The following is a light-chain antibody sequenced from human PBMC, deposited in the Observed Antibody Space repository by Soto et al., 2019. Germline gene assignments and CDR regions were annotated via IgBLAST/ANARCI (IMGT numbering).Light chain of an antibody. CDR1: QTVAAN. J-gene: IGKJ2*01. CDR3: QQYFAWPPA. CDR2: GAS. Sequence: EIVMTQSPATLSVSPGERATLSCRASQTVAANLDWYQLKPGPAPRLLSYGASARATAVPPRLSGSGSETAFTLTISSLQSEDFTVYYRQQYFAWPPAFGQGTKLE. V-gene: IGKV3-15*01.